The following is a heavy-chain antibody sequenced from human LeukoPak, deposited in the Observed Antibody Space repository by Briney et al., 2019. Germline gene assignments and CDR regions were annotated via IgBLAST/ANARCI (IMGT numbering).Heavy chain of an antibody. Sequence: PSETLSLTCAVYGGSFSGYYWSWIRQPPGKGLEWIGEINHSGSTNYNPSLKSRVTISVDTSKNQFSLKLSSVTAADTAVYYCARGKPGGYCSSTSCPPYFDYWGQGTLVIVSS. D-gene: IGHD2-2*01. V-gene: IGHV4-34*01. CDR3: ARGKPGGYCSSTSCPPYFDY. CDR1: GGSFSGYY. J-gene: IGHJ4*02. CDR2: INHSGST.